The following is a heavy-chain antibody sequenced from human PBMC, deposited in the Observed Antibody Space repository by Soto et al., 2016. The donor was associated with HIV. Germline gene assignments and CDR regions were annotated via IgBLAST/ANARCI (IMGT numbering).Heavy chain of an antibody. Sequence: QLQLQESGPGLVKPSETLSLTCTVSGGSISSSSYYWGWIRQPPGKGLEWIGSISYSGSTYYNPSLKSRVTISVDTSKNQFSVKVNSVTAADTAVYYCASYSLGDPNPTGRDVWGQGDHGSPSP. CDR3: ASYSLGDPNPTGRDV. CDR1: GGSISSSSYY. CDR2: ISYSGST. J-gene: IGHJ6*02. V-gene: IGHV4-39*01. D-gene: IGHD3-16*01.